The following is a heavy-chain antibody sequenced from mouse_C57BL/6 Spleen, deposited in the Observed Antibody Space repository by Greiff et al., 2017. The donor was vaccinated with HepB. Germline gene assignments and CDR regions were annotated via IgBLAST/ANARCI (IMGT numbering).Heavy chain of an antibody. D-gene: IGHD2-4*01. CDR3: ARNDYDGGVYYAMDY. CDR1: GYSFTGYY. Sequence: EVQLQQSGPELVKPGASVKISCKASGYSFTGYYMNWVKQSPEKSLEWIGEINPSTGGTTYNQKFKAKATLTVDKSSSTAYMQLKSLTSEDSAVYYCARNDYDGGVYYAMDYWGQGTSVTVSS. V-gene: IGHV1-42*01. J-gene: IGHJ4*01. CDR2: INPSTGGT.